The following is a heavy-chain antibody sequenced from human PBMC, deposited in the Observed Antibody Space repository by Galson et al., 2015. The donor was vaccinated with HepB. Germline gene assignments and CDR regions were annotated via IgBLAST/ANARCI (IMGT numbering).Heavy chain of an antibody. CDR2: VDPEDGET. CDR3: ATATGVVVPAAMRIDAFDI. Sequence: VKVSCKVSGYTFTDYYMHWVQQAPGKGLEWMGLVDPEDGETIYAEKFQGRVTITADTSTDTAYMELSSLRSEDTAVYYCATATGVVVPAAMRIDAFDIWGQGTMFTVSS. D-gene: IGHD2-2*01. J-gene: IGHJ3*02. CDR1: GYTFTDYY. V-gene: IGHV1-69-2*01.